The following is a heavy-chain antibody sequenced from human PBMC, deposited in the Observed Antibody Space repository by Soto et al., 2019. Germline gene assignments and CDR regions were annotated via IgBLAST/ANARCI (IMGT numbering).Heavy chain of an antibody. J-gene: IGHJ4*02. CDR1: GGTFSSYA. V-gene: IGHV1-69*13. CDR2: IIPIFGTA. Sequence: GASVKVSCKASGGTFSSYAISWVRQAPGQGLEWMGGIIPIFGTANYAQKFQGRVTITADESTSTAYMGLSSLRSEDTAVYYCARGADSGYNWNYGNYWGQGTLVTVSS. CDR3: ARGADSGYNWNYGNY. D-gene: IGHD1-7*01.